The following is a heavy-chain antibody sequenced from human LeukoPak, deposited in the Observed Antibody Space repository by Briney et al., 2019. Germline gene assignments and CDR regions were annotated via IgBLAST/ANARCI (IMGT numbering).Heavy chain of an antibody. CDR2: IYYSGST. CDR1: GGSISSSDYY. CDR3: ARRVFASGRQDY. Sequence: PSETLSLTCSVSGGSISSSDYYWGWIRQPPGKGLEWIGNIYYSGSTYYNPSLKSRVTISVDTSKNQFSLKLSSVTAADTAVYYGARRVFASGRQDYWGQGTLATVSS. V-gene: IGHV4-39*01. D-gene: IGHD3-10*01. J-gene: IGHJ4*02.